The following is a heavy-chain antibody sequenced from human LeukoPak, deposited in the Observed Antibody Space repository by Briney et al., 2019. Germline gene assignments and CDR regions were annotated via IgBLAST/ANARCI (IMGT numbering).Heavy chain of an antibody. CDR2: IYYSGST. CDR1: GGSISSYY. CDR3: ARSRGGSYYGFDH. D-gene: IGHD3-22*01. V-gene: IGHV4-59*01. Sequence: PSETLSLTCTVSGGSISSYYWSWIRQPPGKGLEWIGYIYYSGSTNYNPSLKSRVTISVDTSKNQFSLKLSSVTAADTAVYYCARSRGGSYYGFDHWSQGTLVTVSS. J-gene: IGHJ4*02.